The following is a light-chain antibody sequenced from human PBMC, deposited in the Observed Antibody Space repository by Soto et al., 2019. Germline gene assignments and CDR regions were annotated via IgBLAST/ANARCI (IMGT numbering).Light chain of an antibody. J-gene: IGKJ1*01. CDR1: QSISNW. V-gene: IGKV1-5*03. CDR2: QAS. Sequence: DIQMTQSPSTLSASVGDRVTITCRASQSISNWLAWYQQKPGIAPKLLIYQASTLQSGVPSRFSGSGSGTEFTLPISSLQPDDFATYDCQQYNTYRTFGQGPKVEIK. CDR3: QQYNTYRT.